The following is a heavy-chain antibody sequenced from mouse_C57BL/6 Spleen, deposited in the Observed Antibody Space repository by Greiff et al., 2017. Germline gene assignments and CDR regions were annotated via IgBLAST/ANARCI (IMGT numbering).Heavy chain of an antibody. Sequence: QVQLQQPGAELVMPGASVKLSCKASGYTFTSYWMHWVKRRPVQGLEWIGEIDPSASYTNYNQKFKGKSTLTVDKSSSPAYMQLSSLTSEDSAVYYCATDAELFAYWGQGTLLTVSA. CDR2: IDPSASYT. J-gene: IGHJ3*01. CDR1: GYTFTSYW. V-gene: IGHV1-69*01. CDR3: ATDAELFAY.